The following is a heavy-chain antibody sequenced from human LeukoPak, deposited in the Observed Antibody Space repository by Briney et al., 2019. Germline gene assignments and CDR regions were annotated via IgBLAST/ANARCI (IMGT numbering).Heavy chain of an antibody. CDR1: GCTFTSYA. D-gene: IGHD6-13*01. J-gene: IGHJ5*02. Sequence: GASVKVSCKASGCTFTSYAMNWVRQAPGQGLEWMGWINTNTGNPTYAQGFTGRFVFSLDTSVSTAYLQISSLKAEDTAVYYCARIRSPPKRLQQLAAASYNWFDPWGQGTLVTVSS. CDR3: ARIRSPPKRLQQLAAASYNWFDP. CDR2: INTNTGNP. V-gene: IGHV7-4-1*02.